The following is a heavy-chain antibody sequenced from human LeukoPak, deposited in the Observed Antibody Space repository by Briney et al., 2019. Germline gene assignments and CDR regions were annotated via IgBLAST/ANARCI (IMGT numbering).Heavy chain of an antibody. CDR1: GGSISSYC. J-gene: IGHJ6*04. CDR3: ARDNGNDRYYYYYGMDV. D-gene: IGHD5-12*01. Sequence: SETLSLTCTVSGGSISSYCRSWIRQPPGKGLEWIGYIYYSGSTNYNPSLKSRVTISVDTSKNQFSLKLSSVTAADTAVYYCARDNGNDRYYYYYGMDVWGKGTTVTVSS. V-gene: IGHV4-59*01. CDR2: IYYSGST.